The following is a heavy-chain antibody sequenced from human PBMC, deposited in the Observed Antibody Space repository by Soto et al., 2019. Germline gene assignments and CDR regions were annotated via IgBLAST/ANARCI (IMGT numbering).Heavy chain of an antibody. CDR2: IYWDDDK. V-gene: IGHV2-5*02. CDR3: ALPRWSMLRGALPSDY. Sequence: QITLKESGPTLVKPTQTLTLTCTFSGFSLSTSGVGVGWIRQPPGKALEWLALIYWDDDKRYSPSLKSRLTTPQHTSKTQAAPTMTHRDPVDTAPYYCALPRWSMLRGALPSDYWGPGTLVTVSS. CDR1: GFSLSTSGVG. J-gene: IGHJ4*02. D-gene: IGHD2-8*02.